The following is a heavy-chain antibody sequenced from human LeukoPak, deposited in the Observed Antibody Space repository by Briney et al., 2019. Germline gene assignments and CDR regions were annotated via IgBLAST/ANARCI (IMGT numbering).Heavy chain of an antibody. CDR2: ISADSTDI. Sequence: PGGSLRLSCAASGFTFSRYNSNWVRQAPGKGLEWVSSISADSTDIQYADSVKGRFTIFRDNAKNSLYLQMNSLRVDDTAVYYCAVNYYDFWSGYNFDYWGQGTLVTVSS. CDR1: GFTFSRYN. V-gene: IGHV3-21*01. J-gene: IGHJ4*02. D-gene: IGHD3-3*01. CDR3: AVNYYDFWSGYNFDY.